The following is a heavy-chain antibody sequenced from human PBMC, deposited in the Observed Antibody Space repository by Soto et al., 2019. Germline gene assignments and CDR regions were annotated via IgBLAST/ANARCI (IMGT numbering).Heavy chain of an antibody. D-gene: IGHD2-2*01. V-gene: IGHV3-23*01. CDR2: ISGSGGST. CDR1: GFTFSSYA. J-gene: IGHJ5*02. CDR3: AKDQSHFVVVPAAMISNWFDP. Sequence: EVQLLESGGGLVQPGGSLRLSCAASGFTFSSYAMSWVRQAPGKGLEWVSAISGSGGSTYYADSVKGRFTISRDNSKNTLYLQMNSLRAEDTAVYYCAKDQSHFVVVPAAMISNWFDPWGQGTLVTVSS.